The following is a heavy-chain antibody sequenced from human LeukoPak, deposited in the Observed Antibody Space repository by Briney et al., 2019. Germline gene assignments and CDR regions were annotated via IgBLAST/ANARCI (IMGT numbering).Heavy chain of an antibody. CDR1: GFTFSSYW. D-gene: IGHD5-18*01. Sequence: GGSLRLSCAASGFTFSSYWMHWVRQAPGKGLVWVSRINSDGSSTSYADSVKGRFTISRDNAKNTLYLQMNSLRAEDTAVYYCARAEQLWSFFDYWGQGTLVTVSS. CDR3: ARAEQLWSFFDY. J-gene: IGHJ4*02. CDR2: INSDGSST. V-gene: IGHV3-74*01.